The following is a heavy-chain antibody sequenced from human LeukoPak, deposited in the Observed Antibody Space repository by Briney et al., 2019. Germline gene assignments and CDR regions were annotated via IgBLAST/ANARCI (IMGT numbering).Heavy chain of an antibody. CDR1: GYTFTYRY. Sequence: ASVKVSCKASGYTFTYRYLHWVRQAPGQGLEWMRWINPNSGGTNYAQKFQGRVTMTRDTSISTAYMELSRLRSDDTAVYYCARDLSSGTFDYWGQGTLVTVSS. D-gene: IGHD6-19*01. CDR2: INPNSGGT. CDR3: ARDLSSGTFDY. J-gene: IGHJ4*02. V-gene: IGHV1-2*02.